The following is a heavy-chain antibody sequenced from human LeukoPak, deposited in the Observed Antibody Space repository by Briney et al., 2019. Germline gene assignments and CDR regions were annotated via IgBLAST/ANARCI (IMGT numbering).Heavy chain of an antibody. Sequence: SETLSLTCTVSGGSISSSSYYWGWIRQPPGQGLECIGSIHHGGSTYYNSSLKSRVTISVDTSKNQFSLKLSSVTAADTAVYYCARQDYYDFYFDYWGQGTLVTVPS. CDR1: GGSISSSSYY. CDR2: IHHGGST. CDR3: ARQDYYDFYFDY. J-gene: IGHJ4*02. D-gene: IGHD3-22*01. V-gene: IGHV4-39*01.